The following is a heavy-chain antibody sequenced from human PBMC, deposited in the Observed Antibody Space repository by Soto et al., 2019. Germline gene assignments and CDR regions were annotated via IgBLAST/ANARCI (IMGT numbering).Heavy chain of an antibody. D-gene: IGHD3-9*01. Sequence: GGSLRLSCAASGFTFSNAWMSWVRQAPGKGLEWVGRIKSKTDGGTTDYAAPVKGRFTISRDDSKNTLYLQMNSLKTEDTAVYYCTTENFDWLLREYNWFDPWGQGTLVTVSS. CDR1: GFTFSNAW. CDR3: TTENFDWLLREYNWFDP. J-gene: IGHJ5*02. V-gene: IGHV3-15*01. CDR2: IKSKTDGGTT.